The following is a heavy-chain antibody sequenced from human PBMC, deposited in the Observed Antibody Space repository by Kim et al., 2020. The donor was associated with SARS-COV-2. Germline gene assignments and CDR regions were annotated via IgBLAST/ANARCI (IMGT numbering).Heavy chain of an antibody. J-gene: IGHJ4*02. CDR3: ATLVGAAGDFDY. CDR2: VSAGSGNT. Sequence: ASVKVSCKSSGYTFTNYALYWVRQAPGKRLEWMGWVSAGSGNTKYSQKLQDRLTITRDTSARTAYMELTSLRSEDTGIYYCATLVGAAGDFDYWGQGTLV. D-gene: IGHD6-13*01. V-gene: IGHV1-3*01. CDR1: GYTFTNYA.